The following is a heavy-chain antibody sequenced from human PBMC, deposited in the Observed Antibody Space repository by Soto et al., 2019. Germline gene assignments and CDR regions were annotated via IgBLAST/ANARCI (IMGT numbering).Heavy chain of an antibody. J-gene: IGHJ6*03. V-gene: IGHV1-46*03. CDR2: INPSGGST. Sequence: QVQLVQSGAEVKKPGASVKVSCKASGYTFTSYYMHWVRQAPGQGLEWMGIINPSGGSTSYAQKFQGRVTMTRDTSTSTVYMELSSLRSEDTAVYYRASGCSGGSCYSGGYYYYYYMDVWGKGTTVTVSS. D-gene: IGHD2-15*01. CDR1: GYTFTSYY. CDR3: ASGCSGGSCYSGGYYYYYYMDV.